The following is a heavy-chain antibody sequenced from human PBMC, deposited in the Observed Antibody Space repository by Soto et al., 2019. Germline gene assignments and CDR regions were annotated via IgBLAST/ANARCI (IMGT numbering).Heavy chain of an antibody. J-gene: IGHJ5*02. CDR1: GYTFTRYT. Sequence: ASVKVSCKASGYTFTRYTMNWVRQAPGQRLEWMGWINPDNGNTKSSQKFQDRVIITRDTSASTAYMDLSSLRSEGTAVYYCARGIATGQLDPWGQGTLGTVSS. D-gene: IGHD2-15*01. CDR3: ARGIATGQLDP. CDR2: INPDNGNT. V-gene: IGHV1-3*01.